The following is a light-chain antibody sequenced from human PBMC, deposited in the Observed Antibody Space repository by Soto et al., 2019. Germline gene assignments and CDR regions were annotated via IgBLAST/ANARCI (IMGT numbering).Light chain of an antibody. CDR3: LQYRSFPWT. J-gene: IGKJ1*01. Sequence: IQVTQSPSSLSASVGDKVTITCRASQDIKYDLGWYQQKPGTAPKRLIYSASSLQSGVPSRFSGSGSDTEFTLTISSLQPEDFATYYCLQYRSFPWTFGQGTKVEIK. CDR1: QDIKYD. CDR2: SAS. V-gene: IGKV1-17*01.